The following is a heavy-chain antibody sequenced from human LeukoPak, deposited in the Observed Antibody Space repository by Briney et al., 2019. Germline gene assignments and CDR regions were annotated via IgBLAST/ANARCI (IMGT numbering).Heavy chain of an antibody. CDR1: GFTFSNYG. V-gene: IGHV3-23*01. Sequence: GGSLRLSCAASGFTFSNYGLRWVRQAPGKGLEWVSGITGSGGSTYYADSVKGRFTISRDNSKNTLYLQMNSLRTEDTAVYYCARGTYNIVTGFDYWGQGTLVTVSS. J-gene: IGHJ4*02. CDR2: ITGSGGST. CDR3: ARGTYNIVTGFDY. D-gene: IGHD3-9*01.